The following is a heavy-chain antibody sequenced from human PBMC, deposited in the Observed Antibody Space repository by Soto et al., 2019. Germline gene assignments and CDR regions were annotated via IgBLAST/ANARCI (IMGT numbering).Heavy chain of an antibody. CDR3: ARTLVNSNPNGYYYGMDV. Sequence: SVKVSCKASGGTFSSYAISWVRQAPGQGLEWMGGIIPIFGTANYAQKFQGRVTITADESTSTAYMELSSLRSEDTAVYYCARTLVNSNPNGYYYGMDVWGQGTTVTVSS. V-gene: IGHV1-69*13. D-gene: IGHD6-13*01. J-gene: IGHJ6*02. CDR1: GGTFSSYA. CDR2: IIPIFGTA.